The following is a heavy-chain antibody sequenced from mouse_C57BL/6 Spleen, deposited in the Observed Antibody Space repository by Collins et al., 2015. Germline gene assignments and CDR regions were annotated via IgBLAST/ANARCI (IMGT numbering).Heavy chain of an antibody. J-gene: IGHJ3*01. CDR3: ARRHYSNSAWFAY. CDR2: INTYSGVP. D-gene: IGHD2-5*01. CDR1: GYTFTTYG. V-gene: IGHV9-3*01. Sequence: QIQLVQSGPELKKPGETVKISCKASGYTFTTYGMSWVKQTPGKGLKWMGWINTYSGVPTYADDFKGRFAFSLETSASTAYLQINNLKNDDTATYFCARRHYSNSAWFAYWGQGTLVTVSA.